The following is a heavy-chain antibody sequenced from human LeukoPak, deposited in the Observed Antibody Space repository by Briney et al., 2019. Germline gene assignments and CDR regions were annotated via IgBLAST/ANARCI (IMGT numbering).Heavy chain of an antibody. CDR1: GGTFSSYT. V-gene: IGHV1-69*04. CDR2: IIPILGIA. CDR3: ARDLRENWFDP. Sequence: GSSVKVSCKASGGTFSSYTISWVRQAPGQGLEWMGRIIPILGIANYAQKFQSRVTITADKSTSTAYMELSSQRSEDTAVYYCARDLRENWFDPWGQGTLVTVSS. J-gene: IGHJ5*02.